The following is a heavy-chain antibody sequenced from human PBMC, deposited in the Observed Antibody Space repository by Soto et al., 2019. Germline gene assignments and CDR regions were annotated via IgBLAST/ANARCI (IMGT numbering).Heavy chain of an antibody. Sequence: SVTVSRKASGGTFSSTYAIRWVRQAPGRGLEWMGGAIPIFGMPDYSQKFQGRVTIHADESKSTAYMEMSKLRSEDTGVYYCASDLFSNWFEPWGQGTLVTVSS. CDR1: GGTFSSTYA. V-gene: IGHV1-69*13. CDR3: ASDLFSNWFEP. CDR2: AIPIFGMP. J-gene: IGHJ5*02.